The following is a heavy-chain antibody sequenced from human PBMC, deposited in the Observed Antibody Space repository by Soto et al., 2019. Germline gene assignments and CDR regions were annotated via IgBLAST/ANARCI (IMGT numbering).Heavy chain of an antibody. Sequence: PSETLSLTCTVSGGSISSYYWSWIRQPPGKGLEWIGYIYYSGSTNYNPSLKSRVTISVDTSKNQFSLKLSSVTAADTAVYYCARDLRGHYDILTGSHYYGMDVWGQGTTVTVSS. CDR1: GGSISSYY. J-gene: IGHJ6*02. D-gene: IGHD3-9*01. CDR3: ARDLRGHYDILTGSHYYGMDV. V-gene: IGHV4-59*01. CDR2: IYYSGST.